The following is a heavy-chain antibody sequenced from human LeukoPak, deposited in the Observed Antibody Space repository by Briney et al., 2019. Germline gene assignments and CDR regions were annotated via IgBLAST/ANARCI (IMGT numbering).Heavy chain of an antibody. CDR2: IRYDGSNK. D-gene: IGHD3-10*01. CDR1: GFTFSSYG. J-gene: IGHJ4*02. Sequence: GGSLRLSCAASGFTFSSYGMYWVRQAPGKGLEWVAFIRYDGSNKYYVDSVKGRFSISRDNSKNTLYLQMNSLRVEDTGIYYCVKVAKYYYGSETYYFFEHWGQGTPVTASS. CDR3: VKVAKYYYGSETYYFFEH. V-gene: IGHV3-30*02.